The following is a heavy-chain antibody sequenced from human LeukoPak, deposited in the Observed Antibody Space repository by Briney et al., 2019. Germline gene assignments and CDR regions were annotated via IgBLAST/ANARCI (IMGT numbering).Heavy chain of an antibody. CDR2: ISGGGGTT. V-gene: IGHV3-23*01. CDR3: AREVGYLDY. D-gene: IGHD6-13*01. J-gene: IGHJ4*02. CDR1: GFTFSSYA. Sequence: GGYLRRSCAASGFTFSSYAMSWVPQAPGNGLEWVSSISGGGGTTYYADSGKGRFTFSRANSKNTLYLQMNSLRAEDTAVYYCAREVGYLDYWRQGALVTVSS.